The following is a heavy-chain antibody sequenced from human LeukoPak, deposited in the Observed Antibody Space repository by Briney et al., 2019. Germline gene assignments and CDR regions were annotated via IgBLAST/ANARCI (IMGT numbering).Heavy chain of an antibody. CDR3: ARDLGSFLGIANAFDI. V-gene: IGHV1-8*03. J-gene: IGHJ3*02. CDR2: MNPNSGNT. Sequence: GASVKVSCKASGYTFTSYDINWVRQATGQGLEWMGWMNPNSGNTGYAQKFQGRVTITRNTSISTAYMELSSLRSEDTAVYYCARDLGSFLGIANAFDIWGQGTMVTVSS. CDR1: GYTFTSYD. D-gene: IGHD2/OR15-2a*01.